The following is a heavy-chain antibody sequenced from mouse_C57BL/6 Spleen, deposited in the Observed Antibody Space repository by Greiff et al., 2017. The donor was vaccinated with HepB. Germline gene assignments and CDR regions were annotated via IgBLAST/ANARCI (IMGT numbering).Heavy chain of an antibody. CDR3: ARGIYYGSSRVFAY. V-gene: IGHV1-64*01. CDR2: IHPNSGST. Sequence: QVQLQQPGAELVKPGASVKLSCKASGYTFTSYWMPWVKQRPGQGLEWIGMIHPNSGSTNYNEKFKSKATLTVDKSSSTAYMQLSSLTSEDSAVYYCARGIYYGSSRVFAYWGQGTLVTVSA. CDR1: GYTFTSYW. J-gene: IGHJ3*01. D-gene: IGHD1-1*01.